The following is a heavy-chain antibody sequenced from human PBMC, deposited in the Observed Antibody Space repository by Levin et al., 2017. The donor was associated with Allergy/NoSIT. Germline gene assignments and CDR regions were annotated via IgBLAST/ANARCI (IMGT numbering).Heavy chain of an antibody. CDR3: SMEANIVVLPAAGDSFDI. J-gene: IGHJ3*02. Sequence: SVKVSCKSSGGTFSSYAINWARQVPGQGLEWMGGIRPIFGTADCAQKFQGRVTITADESTSTAYMELSSLRSEDTAVYYCSMEANIVVLPAAGDSFDIWGQGTMVSVSS. CDR1: GGTFSSYA. CDR2: IRPIFGTA. V-gene: IGHV1-69*13. D-gene: IGHD2-2*01.